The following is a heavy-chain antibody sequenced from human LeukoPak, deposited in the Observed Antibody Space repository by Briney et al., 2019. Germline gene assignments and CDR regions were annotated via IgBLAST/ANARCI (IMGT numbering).Heavy chain of an antibody. CDR3: AHRVSGNYNDSGGYNSPGH. V-gene: IGHV2-5*01. CDR1: GFSLSTSGVG. D-gene: IGHD3-22*01. CDR2: IYWNDDK. Sequence: SGPTLVKPTQTLTLTCTFSGFSLSTSGVGVGWIRQPPGKALEWLALIYWNDDKRYSPSLKSRLTITKDTSKNQVVLTMTNMDPVKTATYSVAHRVSGNYNDSGGYNSPGHWGRGPWSPSPQ. J-gene: IGHJ1*01.